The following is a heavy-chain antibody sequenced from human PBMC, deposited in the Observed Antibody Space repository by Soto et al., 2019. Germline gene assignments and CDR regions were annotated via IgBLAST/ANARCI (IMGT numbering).Heavy chain of an antibody. CDR2: TYYRSKWYN. V-gene: IGHV6-1*01. Sequence: QSQTLSLTCAISGDSVSSNSAAWNWIRQSPSRGLEWLGRTYYRSKWYNDYAGSVKSRITNNPDTSKKQFSLQLNSGTPEEAAVDYCARNTIFGGADAFDIWGQGTMVTVSS. J-gene: IGHJ3*02. CDR1: GDSVSSNSAA. D-gene: IGHD3-3*01. CDR3: ARNTIFGGADAFDI.